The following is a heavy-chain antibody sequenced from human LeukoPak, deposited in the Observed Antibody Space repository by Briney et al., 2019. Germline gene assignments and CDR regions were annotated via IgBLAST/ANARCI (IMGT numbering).Heavy chain of an antibody. CDR3: ARAVGLTQGGTFDY. J-gene: IGHJ4*02. V-gene: IGHV4-38-2*02. CDR2: IYHSETT. Sequence: SETLSLTCTVSGYSINSGFYWGWLRQPPGEGLVWIGKIYHSETTHYHSSLKSQVTISVDTSKNHFSLKLSSVTAADTAVYYCARAVGLTQGGTFDYWGQGTLVTVSS. D-gene: IGHD1-1*01. CDR1: GYSINSGFY.